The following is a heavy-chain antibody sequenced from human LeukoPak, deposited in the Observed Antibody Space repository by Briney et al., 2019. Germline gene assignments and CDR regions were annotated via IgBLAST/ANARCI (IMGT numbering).Heavy chain of an antibody. D-gene: IGHD4-17*01. Sequence: GGSLRLSCAASGFTFSSYAMSWVRRAPGKGLEWVSVIYSGGSTYYADSVKGRFTISRDNSKNTLYLQLNSLRAEDTAVYYCARDMTTVTTGDYWGQGTLVTVSS. CDR2: IYSGGST. CDR1: GFTFSSYA. CDR3: ARDMTTVTTGDY. J-gene: IGHJ4*02. V-gene: IGHV3-66*01.